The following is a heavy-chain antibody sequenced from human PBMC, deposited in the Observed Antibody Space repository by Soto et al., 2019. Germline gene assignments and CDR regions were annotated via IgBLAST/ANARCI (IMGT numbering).Heavy chain of an antibody. V-gene: IGHV1-18*01. CDR3: ARGGRLAVADTDY. J-gene: IGHJ4*02. Sequence: QVQLVQSGVEVKKPGASVKVSCKASGYTFTNYGITWVRQAPGQGLEWLGWISAYNGNTNYAQKFQGRATMTIDTSTSTAYMDLMSLRSDDTAVYYCARGGRLAVADTDYWGQGTLLTVSS. CDR1: GYTFTNYG. CDR2: ISAYNGNT. D-gene: IGHD3-16*01.